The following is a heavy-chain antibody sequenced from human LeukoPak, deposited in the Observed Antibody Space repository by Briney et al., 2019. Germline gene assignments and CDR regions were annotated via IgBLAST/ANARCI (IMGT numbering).Heavy chain of an antibody. J-gene: IGHJ4*02. CDR3: TRDFRIVVTDY. CDR1: GFTFTNYA. D-gene: IGHD1-26*01. V-gene: IGHV3-30-3*01. Sequence: GSLRLSCAASGFTFTNYALHWVRQAPGKGLEWVAAMSYGGANEYYADSVKGRFTISRDDSKNTLYLQMNSLRTEDTAIYYCTRDFRIVVTDYWGQGTLVTVSS. CDR2: MSYGGANE.